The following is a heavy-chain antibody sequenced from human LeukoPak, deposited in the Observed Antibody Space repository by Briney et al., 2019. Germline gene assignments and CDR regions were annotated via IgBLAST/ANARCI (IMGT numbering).Heavy chain of an antibody. V-gene: IGHV3-30-3*01. CDR2: ISYDGTKK. Sequence: GRSLRLSCAASGFTFSSYAMHWVRQAPGKGLEWVVVISYDGTKKYYADPVKGRFTISRDNSENTVYLQMNSLRAEDTAVYYCVRGQEMAQPRDIDYWGQGTLVTVSS. D-gene: IGHD5-24*01. CDR1: GFTFSSYA. J-gene: IGHJ4*02. CDR3: VRGQEMAQPRDIDY.